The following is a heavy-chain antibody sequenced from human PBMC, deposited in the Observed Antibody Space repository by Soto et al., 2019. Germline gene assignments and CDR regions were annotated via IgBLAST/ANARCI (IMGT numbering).Heavy chain of an antibody. CDR2: INPSGGST. CDR1: GYTFTSYY. V-gene: IGHV1-46*03. D-gene: IGHD6-13*01. CDR3: ARAVAAAGLFHYYYYMDV. J-gene: IGHJ6*03. Sequence: GASVKVSCKASGYTFTSYYMHWVRQAPGQGLEWMGIINPSGGSTSYAQKFQGRVTMTRDTSTSTVYMELSSLRSEDTAMYYCARAVAAAGLFHYYYYMDVWGKGTTVTVSS.